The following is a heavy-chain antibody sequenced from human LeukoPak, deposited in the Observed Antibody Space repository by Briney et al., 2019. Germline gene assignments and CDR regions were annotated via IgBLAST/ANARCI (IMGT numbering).Heavy chain of an antibody. V-gene: IGHV4-31*03. J-gene: IGHJ4*02. CDR1: GGSISSGGYY. CDR2: IYYSGST. CDR3: ARGRRVDVVVVAATYLSY. D-gene: IGHD2-15*01. Sequence: PSQTLSLTCTVSGGSISSGGYYWSWIRQHPGKGLEWIGYIYYSGSTYYNPSLKSRVTISVDTSKNQFSLKLSSVTAADTAVYYCARGRRVDVVVVAATYLSYWGQGTLVTVSS.